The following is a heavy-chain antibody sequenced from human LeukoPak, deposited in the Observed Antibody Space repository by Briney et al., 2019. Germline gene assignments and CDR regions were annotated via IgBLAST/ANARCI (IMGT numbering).Heavy chain of an antibody. CDR3: ARGTRIAVAVYYFDY. D-gene: IGHD6-19*01. J-gene: IGHJ4*02. Sequence: SETLSLTCTASGGSISSSSYYWGWIRQPPGEGLEWIGSNYYSGSTYYNPSLKSRVTISVDTSKDQFSLKLSSVTAADTAVYYCARGTRIAVAVYYFDYWGQGTLVTVSS. CDR2: NYYSGST. V-gene: IGHV4-39*01. CDR1: GGSISSSSYY.